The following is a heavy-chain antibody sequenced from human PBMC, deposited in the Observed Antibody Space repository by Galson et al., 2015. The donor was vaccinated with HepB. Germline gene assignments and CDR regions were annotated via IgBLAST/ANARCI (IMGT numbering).Heavy chain of an antibody. CDR2: IDTSGGHT. D-gene: IGHD2-2*01. J-gene: IGHJ5*02. CDR1: GFTFTSYD. Sequence: SLRLSCAASGFTFTSYDMTWVRQAPGKGVEWVSVIDTSGGHTSYADSVKGRFTTSRDNSKSTLSLQMNSLRVEDTAIYYCASYRVTAGRWFDPWGQGTLVTVSS. CDR3: ASYRVTAGRWFDP. V-gene: IGHV3-23*01.